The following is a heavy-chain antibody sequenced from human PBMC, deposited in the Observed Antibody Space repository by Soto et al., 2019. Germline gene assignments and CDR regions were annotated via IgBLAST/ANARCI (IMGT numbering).Heavy chain of an antibody. CDR2: IYYSGST. J-gene: IGHJ4*02. CDR1: GGSVSSGSYY. Sequence: QVQLQESGPGLVKPSETLSLTCTVSGGSVSSGSYYWSWIRQPPGKGLEWIGYIYYSGSTNYNPSLQSRVTISVDTSKNQFSLKLSSVTAADTAVYYCARGNTAMDQAHETGMVAKWGLGYWGQGTLVTVSS. D-gene: IGHD5-18*01. CDR3: ARGNTAMDQAHETGMVAKWGLGY. V-gene: IGHV4-61*01.